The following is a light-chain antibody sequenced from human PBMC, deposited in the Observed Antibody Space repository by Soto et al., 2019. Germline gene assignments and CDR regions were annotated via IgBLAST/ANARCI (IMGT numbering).Light chain of an antibody. J-gene: IGKJ5*01. CDR3: QQYTSPPTT. CDR2: GAS. CDR1: QSVRSN. V-gene: IGKV3-15*01. Sequence: EVVVSQSPAKMREYEGERVTLTCRASQSVRSNLAWYQQKPGQSPRILIYGASTRATGIPARFSGSGSGTDFTLTITRLEPEDSPVYFCQQYTSPPTTFGQGTRLEIK.